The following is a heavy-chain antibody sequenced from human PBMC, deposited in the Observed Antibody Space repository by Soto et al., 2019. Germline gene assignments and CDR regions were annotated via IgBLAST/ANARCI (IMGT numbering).Heavy chain of an antibody. J-gene: IGHJ5*02. V-gene: IGHV4-34*01. Sequence: QVQLQQWGAGLLKPSETLSLTCAVYGGSFNSYYWSWIRQPPGKGLEWIGEINYSGSTNYNPSLKSRVTTSVDTSKNPFSLKLSSVTAADTAVYYCARGHKQQLVSSGGSFDPWGQGTLVTVSS. CDR3: ARGHKQQLVSSGGSFDP. D-gene: IGHD6-13*01. CDR1: GGSFNSYY. CDR2: INYSGST.